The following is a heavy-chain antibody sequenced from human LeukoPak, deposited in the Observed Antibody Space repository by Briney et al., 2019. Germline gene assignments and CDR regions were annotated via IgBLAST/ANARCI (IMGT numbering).Heavy chain of an antibody. V-gene: IGHV1-2*02. CDR2: INPNSGGT. CDR3: VRDGYSSGYLNVGWFDP. CDR1: GYTFTGYY. D-gene: IGHD6-19*01. Sequence: ASVKVSCKASGYTFTGYYMHWVRQAPGQGLEWMGWINPNSGGTNYAQKFQGRVTMTRDTSISTAYMELSRLRSDDTAVYYCVRDGYSSGYLNVGWFDPWGQGTLVTVSS. J-gene: IGHJ5*02.